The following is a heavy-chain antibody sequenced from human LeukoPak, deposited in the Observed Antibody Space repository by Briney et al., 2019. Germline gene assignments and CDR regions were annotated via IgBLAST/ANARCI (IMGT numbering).Heavy chain of an antibody. Sequence: SETLSLTCAVYGGSFSGYYWSWIRQPPGKGLEWIGEINHSGSTNYNPSLKSRVTISVDTSKNQFPLKLSSVTAADTAVYYCASGTVLLYMDVWGKGTTVTVSS. D-gene: IGHD3-10*01. CDR3: ASGTVLLYMDV. V-gene: IGHV4-34*01. J-gene: IGHJ6*03. CDR2: INHSGST. CDR1: GGSFSGYY.